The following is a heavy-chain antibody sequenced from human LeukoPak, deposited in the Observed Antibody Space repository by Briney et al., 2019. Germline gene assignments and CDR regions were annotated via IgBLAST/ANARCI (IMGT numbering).Heavy chain of an antibody. Sequence: SETQSLTCTVSGGSISSSSYYWGWIRQPPGKGLEWIGSIYYSGSTYYNPSLKSRVPISVDTSKNQFSLKLSSVTPADTAVYYCAGKVYAPTGSYYYMDVSGKGTTVTVSS. J-gene: IGHJ6*03. V-gene: IGHV4-39*01. CDR2: IYYSGST. D-gene: IGHD2-8*01. CDR3: AGKVYAPTGSYYYMDV. CDR1: GGSISSSSYY.